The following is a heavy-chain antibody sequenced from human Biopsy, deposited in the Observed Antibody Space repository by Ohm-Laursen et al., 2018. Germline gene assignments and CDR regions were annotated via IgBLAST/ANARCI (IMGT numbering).Heavy chain of an antibody. CDR1: GGSISSDY. D-gene: IGHD3-3*01. V-gene: IGHV4-59*01. J-gene: IGHJ3*01. CDR2: ISDTGST. Sequence: TLSLTCTISGGSISSDYWSWIRQTPGKGLEWIGSISDTGSTNYSPPLRGRVTISVDTSKKQFSLKVSSVTPADTAVFFCARLYRLDDYWNDDPPDAFDVWGQGTMVTVSS. CDR3: ARLYRLDDYWNDDPPDAFDV.